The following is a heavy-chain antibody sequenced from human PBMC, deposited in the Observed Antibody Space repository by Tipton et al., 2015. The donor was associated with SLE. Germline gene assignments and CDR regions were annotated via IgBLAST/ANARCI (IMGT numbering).Heavy chain of an antibody. CDR1: GGSFSGYA. V-gene: IGHV4-34*01. J-gene: IGHJ4*02. CDR2: VSHSRST. CDR3: ARVSCSSISCYVDF. D-gene: IGHD2-2*01. Sequence: TLSLTCAVSGGSFSGYAWSWVRQPPGKGLEWIGEVSHSRSTNYNPSLKSRGAISLDTSNNQFSLRLSSVTAADTAVYYCARVSCSSISCYVDFWGQGTLVTVSS.